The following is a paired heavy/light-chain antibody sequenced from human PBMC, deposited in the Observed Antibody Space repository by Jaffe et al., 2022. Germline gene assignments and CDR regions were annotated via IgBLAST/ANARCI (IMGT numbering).Light chain of an antibody. CDR2: DVS. Sequence: QSALTQPASVSGSPGQSITISCTGTSSDVGGYNYVSWYQQHPGKAPKLMIYDVSNRPSGVSNRFSGSKSGNTASLTISGLQAEDEADYYCSSYTSSSTLDWVFGGGTKLTVL. J-gene: IGLJ3*02. CDR3: SSYTSSSTLDWV. CDR1: SSDVGGYNY. V-gene: IGLV2-14*03.
Heavy chain of an antibody. J-gene: IGHJ6*03. D-gene: IGHD5-18*01. CDR1: GGTFSSYA. Sequence: QVQLVQSGAEVKKPGSSVKVSCKASGGTFSSYAISWVRQAPGQGLEWMGGIIPIFGTANYAQKFQGRVTITTDESTSTAYMELSSLRSEDTAVYYCARVRYSYGFYYYYYMDVWGKGTTVTVSS. V-gene: IGHV1-69*05. CDR3: ARVRYSYGFYYYYYMDV. CDR2: IIPIFGTA.